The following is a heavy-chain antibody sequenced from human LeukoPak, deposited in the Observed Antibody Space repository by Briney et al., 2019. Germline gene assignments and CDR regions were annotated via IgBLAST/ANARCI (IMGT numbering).Heavy chain of an antibody. CDR3: ARDPPAGCSSTSCYSEGFDY. V-gene: IGHV3-30*03. CDR1: GFTFSSYG. D-gene: IGHD2-2*01. CDR2: ISHDGTVQ. Sequence: GRSLRLSCAASGFTFSSYGMQWVRQAPGKGLEWVAVISHDGTVQHYADSVKGRFTISRDNSDNTLYLQMNSLRAEDTAVYYCARDPPAGCSSTSCYSEGFDYWGQGTLVTVSS. J-gene: IGHJ4*02.